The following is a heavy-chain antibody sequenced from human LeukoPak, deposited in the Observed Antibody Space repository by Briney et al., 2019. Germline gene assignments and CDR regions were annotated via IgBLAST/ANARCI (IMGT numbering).Heavy chain of an antibody. CDR1: GYTFTCYY. J-gene: IGHJ4*02. Sequence: ASVKVSCKASGYTFTCYYMHWVRQAPGQGLEWMGRINPNSGGTNYAQKFQGRVTMTRDTSISTAYMELSRLRSDDTAVYYCARAKSSGSSGYYYDWDFDYWGQGTLVTVSS. D-gene: IGHD3-22*01. CDR3: ARAKSSGSSGYYYDWDFDY. V-gene: IGHV1-2*06. CDR2: INPNSGGT.